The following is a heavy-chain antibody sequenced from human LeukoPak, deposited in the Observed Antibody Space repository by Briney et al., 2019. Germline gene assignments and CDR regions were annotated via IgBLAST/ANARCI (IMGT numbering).Heavy chain of an antibody. CDR1: GFTFGDYG. CDR3: TRAFHDYVLGF. D-gene: IGHD3-16*01. J-gene: IGHJ4*02. V-gene: IGHV3-49*04. Sequence: GGSLRLSCSGSGFTFGDYGINWVRQAPGRGLEWVGLSRSQVNGGPPEYAASVEGRFSMSRDDSKGFAYLQMNSLKTEDTGVYFCTRAFHDYVLGFWGQGTQVTVSS. CDR2: SRSQVNGGPP.